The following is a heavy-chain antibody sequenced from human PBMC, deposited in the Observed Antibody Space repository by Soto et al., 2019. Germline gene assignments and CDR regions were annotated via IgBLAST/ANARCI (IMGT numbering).Heavy chain of an antibody. J-gene: IGHJ4*02. Sequence: ASVKVSCKSSCYTFTSYGISLLRQAPGQGLEWMGWINAYNGNTNYAQKLQGRVTMTTDTSTSTAYMELRSLRSDDTAVYYCARDVGYGLIDYWGQGTLVTVSS. CDR3: ARDVGYGLIDY. CDR1: CYTFTSYG. V-gene: IGHV1-18*01. CDR2: INAYNGNT. D-gene: IGHD5-18*01.